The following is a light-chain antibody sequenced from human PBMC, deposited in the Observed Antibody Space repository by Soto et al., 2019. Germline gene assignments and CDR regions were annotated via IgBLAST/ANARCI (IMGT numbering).Light chain of an antibody. V-gene: IGKV1-5*03. Sequence: DIQMTQSPSTLSASVGDRVTITCRASQSINNWLAWYQQKPGEAPKLLIYKASNLAEGVPSRFSGSGSGTEYTLNVSSLQPDVFASYYCQQYDYYATFGQGTRVEIK. CDR2: KAS. CDR1: QSINNW. CDR3: QQYDYYAT. J-gene: IGKJ1*01.